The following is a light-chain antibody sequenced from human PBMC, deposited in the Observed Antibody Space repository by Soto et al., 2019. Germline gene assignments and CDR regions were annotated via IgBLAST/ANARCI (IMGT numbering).Light chain of an antibody. J-gene: IGKJ1*01. CDR1: QSVSSY. Sequence: EIVLTLSPATLSLSTRERATLSCRASQSVSSYLAWYQQKPGQAPRLLIYDASNRATGIPARFSGSGSGTDFTLTISRLEPEDFAVYYCQQYGSSPTTFGQGTKVDIK. CDR3: QQYGSSPTT. CDR2: DAS. V-gene: IGKV3-11*01.